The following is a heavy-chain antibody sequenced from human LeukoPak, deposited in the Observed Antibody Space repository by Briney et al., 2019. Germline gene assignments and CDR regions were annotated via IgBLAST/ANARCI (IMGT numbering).Heavy chain of an antibody. V-gene: IGHV1-2*02. Sequence: ASVEVCCKASGYTFTGYYMHWVRQAPGQGLEWMGWINPNSGGTNYAQKFQGRVTMTRDTSISTAYMELSRLRSDDTAVYYCARDMPYSGSYDYWGQGTLVTVSS. CDR3: ARDMPYSGSYDY. J-gene: IGHJ4*02. CDR1: GYTFTGYY. D-gene: IGHD1-26*01. CDR2: INPNSGGT.